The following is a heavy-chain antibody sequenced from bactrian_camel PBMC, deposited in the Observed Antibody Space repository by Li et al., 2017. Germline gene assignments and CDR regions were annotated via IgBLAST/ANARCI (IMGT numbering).Heavy chain of an antibody. CDR2: IFSGGPYT. J-gene: IGHJ4*01. D-gene: IGHD6*01. CDR3: AAEGYDGSCRVGGQFDY. V-gene: IGHV3S28*01. CDR1: GYTYRSYC. Sequence: QLVESGGGSVQVGGSLRLSCAASGYTYRSYCMSWFRQAPGQEREGVAAIFSGGPYTYYADWVKGRFTMSQDADKNTLYLQMNNLKPEDTGMYYCAAEGYDGSCRVGGQFDYWGQGTQVTVS.